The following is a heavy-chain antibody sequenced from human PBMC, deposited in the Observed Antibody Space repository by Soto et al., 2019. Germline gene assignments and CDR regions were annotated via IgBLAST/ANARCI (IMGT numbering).Heavy chain of an antibody. CDR2: ISYDGSNK. CDR1: GFTLSSYG. Sequence: QVQLMESGGGVVQPGRSLRLSCAASGFTLSSYGMHWVSQAPGKGLEWVAVISYDGSNKYYADSVKGRFIISRDNSKNTLYLQMNSLRAEDTAVYYCAKADYSQTYFDYWGQGTLVTVSS. J-gene: IGHJ4*02. V-gene: IGHV3-30*18. D-gene: IGHD2-15*01. CDR3: AKADYSQTYFDY.